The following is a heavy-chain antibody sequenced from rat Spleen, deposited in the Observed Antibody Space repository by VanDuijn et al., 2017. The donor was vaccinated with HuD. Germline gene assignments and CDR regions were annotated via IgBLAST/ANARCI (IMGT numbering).Heavy chain of an antibody. D-gene: IGHD1-10*01. CDR3: ARRRGQVYNNYFDY. CDR1: GDSISSNF. J-gene: IGHJ2*01. CDR2: ITYSGST. V-gene: IGHV3-1*01. Sequence: EVQLQESGPGLVKPSQSLSLTCSVTGDSISSNFWGWIRKFPGNKMEWIGHITYSGSTSYNPSLKSRISITRDTSKNQFFLQLNSVTTEETATYYCARRRGQVYNNYFDYWGQGVMVTVSS.